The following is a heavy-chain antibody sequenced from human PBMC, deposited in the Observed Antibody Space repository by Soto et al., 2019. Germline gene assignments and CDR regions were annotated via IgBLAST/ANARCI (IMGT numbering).Heavy chain of an antibody. CDR2: IIPIFGTA. J-gene: IGHJ3*02. CDR1: GGTFSSYA. D-gene: IGHD3-10*02. CDR3: ARGLVRGRAFDI. V-gene: IGHV1-69*06. Sequence: ASVKFSCKASGGTFSSYAISWVRQAPGQGLEWMGGIIPIFGTANYAQKFQGRVTITADKSTSTAYMELSSLRSEDTAVYYCARGLVRGRAFDIWGQGTMVTVSS.